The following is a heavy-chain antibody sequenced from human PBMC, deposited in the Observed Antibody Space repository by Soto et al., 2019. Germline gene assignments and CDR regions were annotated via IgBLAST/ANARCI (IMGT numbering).Heavy chain of an antibody. CDR1: GGAISSYC. Sequence: SETLSLTCTVSGGAISSYCWSWIRQPPGKGLEWIGYIYYSGSTNYNPSLKSRVTISVDTSKNQFSLKLSSETAADRAVYYCARERRGQIDYWGQGTLVTVS. CDR2: IYYSGST. J-gene: IGHJ4*02. CDR3: ARERRGQIDY. V-gene: IGHV4-59*12.